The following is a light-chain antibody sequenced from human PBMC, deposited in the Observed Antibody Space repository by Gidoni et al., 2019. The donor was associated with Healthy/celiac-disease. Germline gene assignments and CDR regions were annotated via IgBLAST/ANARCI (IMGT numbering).Light chain of an antibody. J-gene: IGLJ2*01. CDR3: NSRDSSGNHVV. V-gene: IGLV3-19*01. CDR2: GKN. CDR1: SLRSYY. Sequence: SSELTQDPAVSVALGQTVRITCQGASLRSYYASSYQQKPGQAPVLVIYGKNNRPSGIPDRFSGSSSGNTASLTITGAQAEDEADYYCNSRDSSGNHVVFGGGTKLTVL.